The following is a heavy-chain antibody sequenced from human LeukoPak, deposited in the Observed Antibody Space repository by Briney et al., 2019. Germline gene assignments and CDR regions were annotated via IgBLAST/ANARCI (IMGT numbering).Heavy chain of an antibody. Sequence: TGGSLSLSCAASGFTFSSYAMSWVRQAPGKGLEWVSAISGSGGSTYYADCAKGRFTISTATSNSTLYLQTKSLRAGATTVYSCATTPLPLYSSGWWWAFDIWGQETMVTVSS. J-gene: IGHJ3*02. CDR2: ISGSGGST. D-gene: IGHD6-19*01. CDR1: GFTFSSYA. CDR3: ATTPLPLYSSGWWWAFDI. V-gene: IGHV3-23*01.